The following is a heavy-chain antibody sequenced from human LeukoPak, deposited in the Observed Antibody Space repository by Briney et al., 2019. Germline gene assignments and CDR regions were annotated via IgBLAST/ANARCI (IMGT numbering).Heavy chain of an antibody. V-gene: IGHV3-33*06. CDR2: IWYDGSNK. CDR3: AKDTVGLRRYSGLFDY. D-gene: IGHD5-12*01. J-gene: IGHJ4*02. Sequence: GRSLRLSCAASGFTFSSYGMHWVRQAPGKGLEWVAVIWYDGSNKYYADSVKGRFTISRDNSKNTLYLQMNSLRAEDTAVYYCAKDTVGLRRYSGLFDYWGQGTLVTVSS. CDR1: GFTFSSYG.